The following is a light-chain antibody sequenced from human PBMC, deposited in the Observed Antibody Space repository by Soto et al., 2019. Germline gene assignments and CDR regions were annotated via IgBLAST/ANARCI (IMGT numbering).Light chain of an antibody. CDR2: EVS. Sequence: QSVLTPPASVSGSPGQSITISCTGTNSDIGNYNYVSWYQRHPGKAPNLLIYEVSNRPSGVSDRFSGSKSGSAASLTISGLQAEDEADYDCSSYTSSSTHVFGTGTMVTV. CDR3: SSYTSSSTHV. V-gene: IGLV2-14*03. CDR1: NSDIGNYNY. J-gene: IGLJ1*01.